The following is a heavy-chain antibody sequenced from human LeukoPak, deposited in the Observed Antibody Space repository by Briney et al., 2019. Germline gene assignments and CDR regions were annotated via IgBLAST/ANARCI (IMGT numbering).Heavy chain of an antibody. D-gene: IGHD6-6*01. Sequence: SETLSLTCTVSGGSISSSSYYWAWIRRPPGKGLEWIGSIYYSGCTHYNPSLRGRVTISVDTSKNQFSLKLRSVTAADTAVYYCARRLYSSSSGFDCWGHGTLVSVSS. CDR2: IYYSGCT. J-gene: IGHJ4*01. V-gene: IGHV4-39*01. CDR1: GGSISSSSYY. CDR3: ARRLYSSSSGFDC.